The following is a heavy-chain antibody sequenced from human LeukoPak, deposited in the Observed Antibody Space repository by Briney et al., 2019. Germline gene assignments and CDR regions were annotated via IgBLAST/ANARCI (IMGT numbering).Heavy chain of an antibody. CDR3: ARATDYYGSGSYLPLYYFYGMDV. CDR2: ISYDGSDE. V-gene: IGHV3-30*04. D-gene: IGHD3-10*01. Sequence: GRSLRLSCAASGFTFSRHAMHWVRQSPGKGLEWVAIISYDGSDEYIADSVKGRFSISRDNSRNTLDLQMNSLTTEDTALYYCARATDYYGSGSYLPLYYFYGMDVWGEGTAVIVSS. CDR1: GFTFSRHA. J-gene: IGHJ6*04.